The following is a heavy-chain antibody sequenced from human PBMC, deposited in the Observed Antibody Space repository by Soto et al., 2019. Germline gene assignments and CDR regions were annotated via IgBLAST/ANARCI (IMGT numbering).Heavy chain of an antibody. CDR1: GFTFATYN. D-gene: IGHD3-10*01. Sequence: GGSLRLSCASSGFTFATYNMLWVRQAPGKGLEWVSSVSGDGYASDYADSVKGRFTVSRHNSKNTLYLQMNSLRAEDTAVYYCAKRHYYGSGSFALATWGQGTLVTV. V-gene: IGHV3-23*01. CDR2: VSGDGYAS. CDR3: AKRHYYGSGSFALAT. J-gene: IGHJ4*03.